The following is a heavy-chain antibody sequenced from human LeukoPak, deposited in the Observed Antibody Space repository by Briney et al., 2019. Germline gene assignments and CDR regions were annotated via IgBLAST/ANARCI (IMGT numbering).Heavy chain of an antibody. CDR3: ARGYYGSGSYWLDY. V-gene: IGHV3-21*01. CDR2: ISSSDTYI. Sequence: GGSLRLSCAASGFTFSNAWMSWVRQAPGKGLEWVSSISSSDTYIYHADSVKGRFTISRDNSKNTLYLQMNSLRAEDTAVYYCARGYYGSGSYWLDYWGQGTLVTVSS. J-gene: IGHJ4*02. CDR1: GFTFSNAW. D-gene: IGHD3-10*01.